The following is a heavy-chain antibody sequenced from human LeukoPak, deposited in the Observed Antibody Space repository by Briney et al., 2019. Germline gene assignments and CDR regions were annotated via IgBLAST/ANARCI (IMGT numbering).Heavy chain of an antibody. V-gene: IGHV3-23*01. Sequence: PGGSLRLSCAASGFTFSSYAMSWVRQAPGKGLEWVSAIGSGGGTYYADSVKGRFTISRDNSKNTLYLQMNSLRAEDTAVYYCAKTRRWEIAAAGTFDYWGQGTLGTVSS. CDR2: IGSGGGT. CDR3: AKTRRWEIAAAGTFDY. CDR1: GFTFSSYA. D-gene: IGHD6-13*01. J-gene: IGHJ4*02.